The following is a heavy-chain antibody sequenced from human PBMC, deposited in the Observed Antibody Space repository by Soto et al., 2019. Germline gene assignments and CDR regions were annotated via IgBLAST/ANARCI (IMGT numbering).Heavy chain of an antibody. J-gene: IGHJ6*02. D-gene: IGHD2-8*02. CDR2: SGGSGGTT. V-gene: IGHV3-23*01. CDR1: GFIFNNYD. CDR3: ARDWTGKTCPCLDV. Sequence: EVQLWESGGGLVQPGGSLRLSCEASGFIFNNYDLTWVRQSPGKGLEWVSTSGGSGGTTYYADSVKGRFTISRDSAKNTLSLHMTSLRVEVAATYYCARDWTGKTCPCLDVWGQGSTVSVSS.